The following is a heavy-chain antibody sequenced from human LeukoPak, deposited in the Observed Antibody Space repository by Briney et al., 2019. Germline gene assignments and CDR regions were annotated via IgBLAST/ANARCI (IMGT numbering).Heavy chain of an antibody. J-gene: IGHJ4*02. Sequence: ASVKVSCKASGYTFTGYYMHWVRQAPGQGLEWMGWINPNSGGTNYAQKFQGRVTMTRDTSISTAYMELSRLRSDDTAVYYCAISPSLASVYFDYWGQGTLVTVSS. CDR3: AISPSLASVYFDY. D-gene: IGHD2/OR15-2a*01. V-gene: IGHV1-2*02. CDR1: GYTFTGYY. CDR2: INPNSGGT.